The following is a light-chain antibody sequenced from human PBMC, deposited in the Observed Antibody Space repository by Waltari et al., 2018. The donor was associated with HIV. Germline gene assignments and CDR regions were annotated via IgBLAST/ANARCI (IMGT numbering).Light chain of an antibody. Sequence: DIQMTQSPSTLSASVGDRVTITCRASQSINSWLARYQQKPGKAPKLLIYKASSLESGVPSRFSGSGSGTEFTLTISSLQPDDFATYYCQQYNSDSTFGQGTKVEIK. J-gene: IGKJ1*01. CDR3: QQYNSDST. CDR2: KAS. V-gene: IGKV1-5*03. CDR1: QSINSW.